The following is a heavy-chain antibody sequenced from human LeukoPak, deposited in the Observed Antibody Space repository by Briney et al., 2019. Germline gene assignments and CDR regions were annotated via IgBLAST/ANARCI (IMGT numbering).Heavy chain of an antibody. V-gene: IGHV4-59*01. J-gene: IGHJ4*02. Sequence: PSETLSHTCTVSGGSISSYYWSWIRQPPGKGLEWIGYIYYSGSTNYNPSLKSRVTISVDTSKNQFSLKLSSVTAADTAVYYCARSQGYYYDSSGYGTEYWGQGTLVTVSS. D-gene: IGHD3-22*01. CDR2: IYYSGST. CDR1: GGSISSYY. CDR3: ARSQGYYYDSSGYGTEY.